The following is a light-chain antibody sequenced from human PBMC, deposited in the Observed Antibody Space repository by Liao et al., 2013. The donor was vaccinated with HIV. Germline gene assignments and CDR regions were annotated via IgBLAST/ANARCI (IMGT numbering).Light chain of an antibody. CDR2: YDR. CDR1: VIGTKS. CDR3: QLWDRTANRGV. Sequence: YMLAQPPSLSVAPGGTATMTCGGEVIGTKSVNWYRHKPGQAPVMVIFYDRDRPSGIPERFSGSNSVNTATLTISRVEAGDEADYYCQLWDRTANRGVFGGGTKLTVL. J-gene: IGLJ3*02. V-gene: IGLV3-21*04.